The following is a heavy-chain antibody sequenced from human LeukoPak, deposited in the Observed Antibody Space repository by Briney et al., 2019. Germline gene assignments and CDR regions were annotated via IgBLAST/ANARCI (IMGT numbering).Heavy chain of an antibody. CDR1: GFTFSSYG. V-gene: IGHV3-30*18. J-gene: IGHJ4*02. CDR3: AKADSSGYYNDY. D-gene: IGHD3-22*01. Sequence: GSLRPSCAASGFTFSSYGMHWVRQAPGKGLEWVAVISYDGSNKYYADSVKGRFTISRDNSKNTLYLQMNSLRAEDTAVYYCAKADSSGYYNDYWGQGTLVTVSS. CDR2: ISYDGSNK.